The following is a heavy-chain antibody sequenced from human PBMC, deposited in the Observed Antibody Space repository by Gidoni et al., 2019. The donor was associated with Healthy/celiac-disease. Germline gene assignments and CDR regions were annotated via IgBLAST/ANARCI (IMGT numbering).Heavy chain of an antibody. D-gene: IGHD1-26*01. V-gene: IGHV3-21*01. Sequence: EVQLVESGGGLVKPGGSLRLSCAASGFTFSSYSMNWVRQAPGKGLEWVSSISSSSSYIYYADSVKGRFTISRDNAKNSLYLQMNSLRAEDTAVYYCARDLGDSGSYISLYYYYMDVWGKGTTVTVSS. CDR1: GFTFSSYS. CDR2: ISSSSSYI. CDR3: ARDLGDSGSYISLYYYYMDV. J-gene: IGHJ6*03.